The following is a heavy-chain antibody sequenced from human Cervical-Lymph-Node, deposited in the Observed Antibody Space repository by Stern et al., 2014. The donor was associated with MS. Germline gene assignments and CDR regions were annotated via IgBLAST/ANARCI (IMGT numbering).Heavy chain of an antibody. CDR2: IRARSADI. CDR1: GFTFRPYT. D-gene: IGHD6-19*01. V-gene: IGHV3-21*01. Sequence: EVQLVESGGGLVKPGGSLRLSCAASGFTFRPYTMNWVRQAPGKGLEWISSIRARSADINYADSVKGRFTISRDNAKKSLFLQMNSLRVEDTAVYFCASVAVAGTGDQHYYYGLDVWGQGTTVTVSS. CDR3: ASVAVAGTGDQHYYYGLDV. J-gene: IGHJ6*02.